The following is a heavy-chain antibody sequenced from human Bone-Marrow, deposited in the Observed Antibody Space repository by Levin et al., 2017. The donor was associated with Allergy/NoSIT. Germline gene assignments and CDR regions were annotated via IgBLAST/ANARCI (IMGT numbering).Heavy chain of an antibody. V-gene: IGHV3-21*01. CDR3: ARDLDWYFDL. J-gene: IGHJ2*01. CDR1: GFTFSSYS. Sequence: ASVKVSCAASGFTFSSYSMNWVRQAPGKGLEWVSSISSSSSYIYYADSVKGRFTISRDNAKNSLYLQMNSLRAEDTAVYYCARDLDWYFDLWGRGTLVTVSS. CDR2: ISSSSSYI.